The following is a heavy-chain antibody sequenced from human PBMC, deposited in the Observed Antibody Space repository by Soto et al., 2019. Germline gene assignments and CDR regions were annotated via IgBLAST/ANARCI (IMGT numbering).Heavy chain of an antibody. V-gene: IGHV3-30*18. CDR3: AKDQASELLNPRNWFDP. D-gene: IGHD1-7*01. Sequence: GGSLRLSCAASGFTFSSYGMHWVRQAPGKGLEWVAVISYDGSNKYYADSVKGRFTISRDNSKNTLYLQMNSLRAEDTAVYYCAKDQASELLNPRNWFDPWGQGTLVTVSS. CDR1: GFTFSSYG. CDR2: ISYDGSNK. J-gene: IGHJ5*02.